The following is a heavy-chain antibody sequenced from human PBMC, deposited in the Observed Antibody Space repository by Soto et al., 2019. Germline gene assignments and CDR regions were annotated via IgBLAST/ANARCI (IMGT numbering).Heavy chain of an antibody. Sequence: QVQLVQSGAEVKKPGSSVKVSCKASGDTFSSYAISWVRHAPGQGLEWMGVIIPISGTANYAQKFQGSVTITADYSTTIAYMDLSSLGSEDTDVVYCARSQGSSNSVEFYYAHDCGIYVCGHGTTVSVSS. CDR2: IIPISGTA. D-gene: IGHD2-2*01. J-gene: IGHJ6*02. CDR1: GDTFSSYA. V-gene: IGHV1-69*01. CDR3: ARSQGSSNSVEFYYAHDCGIYV.